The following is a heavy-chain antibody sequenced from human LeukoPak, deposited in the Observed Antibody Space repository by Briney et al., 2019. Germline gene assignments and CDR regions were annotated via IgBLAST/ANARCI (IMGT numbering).Heavy chain of an antibody. J-gene: IGHJ4*02. CDR2: IYYSGST. V-gene: IGHV4-39*07. CDR1: GGSISSSSYY. Sequence: SETLSLTCTVSGGSISSSSYYWGWIRQPPGKGLEWIGSIYYSGSTYYNPSLKSRVTISVDTSKNQFSLKLSSVTAADTAVYYCATEKTTVVTHFDYWGQGTLVTVSS. CDR3: ATEKTTVVTHFDY. D-gene: IGHD4-23*01.